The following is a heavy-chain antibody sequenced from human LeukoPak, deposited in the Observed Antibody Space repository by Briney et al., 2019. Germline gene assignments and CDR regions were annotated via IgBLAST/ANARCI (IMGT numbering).Heavy chain of an antibody. CDR1: GYTFTSYG. CDR3: ARDRLKGTMVRGVIN. Sequence: GASVKVSCKASGYTFTSYGIGWVRQAPGQGLEWMGWISAYNGNTNYAQKLQGRVTMTTDTSTSTAYMELRSLRSDDTAVYYCARDRLKGTMVRGVINWGQGTLVTVSS. CDR2: ISAYNGNT. J-gene: IGHJ4*02. D-gene: IGHD3-10*01. V-gene: IGHV1-18*01.